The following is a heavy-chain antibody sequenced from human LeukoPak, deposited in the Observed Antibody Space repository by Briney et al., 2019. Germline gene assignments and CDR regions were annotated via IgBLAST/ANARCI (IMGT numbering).Heavy chain of an antibody. D-gene: IGHD6-13*01. V-gene: IGHV4-59*01. Sequence: NTSETLSLTCTVSGGSISSYYWSWIRQPPGKGLEWIGYIYYSGSTNYNPSLKSRVTISVDTSKNQFSLKPSSVTAADTAVYYCARGYSSSWDYWGQGTLVTVSS. CDR1: GGSISSYY. CDR3: ARGYSSSWDY. CDR2: IYYSGST. J-gene: IGHJ4*02.